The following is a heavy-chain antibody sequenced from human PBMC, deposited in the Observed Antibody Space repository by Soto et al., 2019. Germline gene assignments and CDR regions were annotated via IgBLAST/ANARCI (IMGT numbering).Heavy chain of an antibody. V-gene: IGHV1-69*13. CDR2: IIPIFGTA. Sequence: SVKVSCKASGGTFSSYAISWVRQAPGQGLEWMGGIIPIFGTANYAQKFQGRVTITADESTSKAYMELSSLRSEDTDVYYCERDEGVDKAMDPGDYYYYGMDVWGQGTTVTVSS. D-gene: IGHD5-18*01. CDR3: ERDEGVDKAMDPGDYYYYGMDV. CDR1: GGTFSSYA. J-gene: IGHJ6*02.